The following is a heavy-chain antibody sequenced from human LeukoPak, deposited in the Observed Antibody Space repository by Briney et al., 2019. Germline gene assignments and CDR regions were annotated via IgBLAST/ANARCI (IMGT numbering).Heavy chain of an antibody. Sequence: GGSLRLSCAASGFTFTNYAMSWVRQAPGKGLEWVSAISAGGRSTYYADSVKGRFTISRDNAKNSLYLQMNSLRAEDTAVYYCATNSGTYEYWGQGTLVTVSS. CDR3: ATNSGTYEY. J-gene: IGHJ4*02. D-gene: IGHD1-26*01. CDR2: ISAGGRST. CDR1: GFTFTNYA. V-gene: IGHV3-23*01.